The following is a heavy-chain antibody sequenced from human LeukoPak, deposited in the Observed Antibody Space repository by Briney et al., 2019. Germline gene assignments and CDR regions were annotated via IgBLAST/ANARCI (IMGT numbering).Heavy chain of an antibody. V-gene: IGHV3-48*04. CDR3: ARDRGNYVIEAFDI. CDR2: IISSSSAI. J-gene: IGHJ3*02. D-gene: IGHD4-11*01. Sequence: PGGSLRLSCAASGFTLSSFGMNWVRQAPGKGLEWVSFIISSSSAIYYADSVKGRFTISRDNAKNSLYLQMNSLRAEDTAVYYCARDRGNYVIEAFDIWGQGTMVTVSS. CDR1: GFTLSSFG.